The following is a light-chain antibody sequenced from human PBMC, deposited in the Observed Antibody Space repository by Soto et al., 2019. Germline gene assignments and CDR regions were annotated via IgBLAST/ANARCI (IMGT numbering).Light chain of an antibody. CDR2: DAS. Sequence: DIPMTQSPSTLSASVGDRVTITCRASQSINNWLAWYQQKPGKAPKLLIYDASSLESGVPSRFSGGRSGTEFTLTVSSLQPDDFATYYCQQYNSYLYTFGQGTKLEIK. J-gene: IGKJ2*01. V-gene: IGKV1-5*01. CDR1: QSINNW. CDR3: QQYNSYLYT.